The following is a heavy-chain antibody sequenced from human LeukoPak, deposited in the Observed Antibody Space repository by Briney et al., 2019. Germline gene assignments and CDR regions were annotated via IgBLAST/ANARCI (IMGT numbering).Heavy chain of an antibody. CDR3: AKEGLRFFDF. CDR1: GFTFSSTG. D-gene: IGHD5-12*01. V-gene: IGHV3-30*18. J-gene: IGHJ4*02. CDR2: ISYDGSSK. Sequence: GGSLRLSCTASGFTFSSTGMHWVRQAPGRGLDWVASISYDGSSKKYVDSVKGRFTISRDNSKRTLYLQMNSLRSEDTAVYYCAKEGLRFFDFWGQGTLVTVSS.